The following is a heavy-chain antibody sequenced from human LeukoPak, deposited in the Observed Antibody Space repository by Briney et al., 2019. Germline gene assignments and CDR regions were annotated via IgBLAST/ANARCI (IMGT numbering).Heavy chain of an antibody. J-gene: IGHJ3*02. D-gene: IGHD2-15*01. CDR2: IRYDGSNK. CDR3: AGGLRPRINAFDI. CDR1: GFTFSSYG. Sequence: GGSLRLSCAASGFTFSSYGMHWVRQAPGKGLEWVAFIRYDGSNKYYADSVKGRFTISRDNSKNTLYLQMNSLRVEDTAVYYCAGGLRPRINAFDIWGQGTMVTVSS. V-gene: IGHV3-30*02.